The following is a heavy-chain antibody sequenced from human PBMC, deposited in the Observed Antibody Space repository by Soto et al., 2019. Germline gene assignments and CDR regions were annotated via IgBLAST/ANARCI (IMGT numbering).Heavy chain of an antibody. V-gene: IGHV4-34*01. J-gene: IGHJ4*02. D-gene: IGHD2-2*01. CDR2: INHSGST. Sequence: PSSTLSLSFAVSGGPFSSYSWSWIRQPPGKGLEWIGEINHSGSTNYNPSLKSRVTISVDTSKNQFSLKLSSVTAADTAVYYCARSRYCSSTSCDTLDYWGQG. CDR1: GGPFSSYS. CDR3: ARSRYCSSTSCDTLDY.